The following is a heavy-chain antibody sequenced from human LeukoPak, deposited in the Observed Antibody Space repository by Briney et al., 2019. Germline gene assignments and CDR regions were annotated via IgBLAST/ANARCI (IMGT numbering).Heavy chain of an antibody. Sequence: ASVKVSCKASGYTFTSYYMHWVRQAPGQRLEWMGWINAGNGNTKYSQKFQGRVTITRDTSASTAYMVLSSLRSEDTAVYYCARDEARIMIFGVAGYFDYWGQGTLVTVSS. CDR1: GYTFTSYY. CDR2: INAGNGNT. D-gene: IGHD3-3*01. CDR3: ARDEARIMIFGVAGYFDY. V-gene: IGHV1-3*01. J-gene: IGHJ4*02.